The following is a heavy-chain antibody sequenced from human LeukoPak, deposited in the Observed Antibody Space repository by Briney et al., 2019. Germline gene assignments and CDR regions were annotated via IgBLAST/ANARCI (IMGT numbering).Heavy chain of an antibody. CDR2: INSVNSGI. J-gene: IGHJ4*02. V-gene: IGHV3-48*04. Sequence: GGSLRLSCSGSGFTFSSFSMNWVRRAPGKGLEWISYINSVNSGIYYADSVKGRFIISRDNAKNSLFLQMNSLRADDTAVYYCATSYYDSSGYPYYWGQGILVTVSS. CDR1: GFTFSSFS. CDR3: ATSYYDSSGYPYY. D-gene: IGHD3-22*01.